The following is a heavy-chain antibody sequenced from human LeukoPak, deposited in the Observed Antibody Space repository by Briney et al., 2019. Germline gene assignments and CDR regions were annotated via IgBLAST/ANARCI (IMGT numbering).Heavy chain of an antibody. CDR1: GYTFTSYG. Sequence: GASVKVPCKASGYTFTSYGISWVRQAPGQGLEWMGWISAYNGNTNYAQKLQGRVTMTTDTSTSTAHMELRSLGSDDTAVYYCARTMHSGSYFLDYWGQGTLVTVSS. CDR2: ISAYNGNT. V-gene: IGHV1-18*01. D-gene: IGHD1-26*01. CDR3: ARTMHSGSYFLDY. J-gene: IGHJ4*02.